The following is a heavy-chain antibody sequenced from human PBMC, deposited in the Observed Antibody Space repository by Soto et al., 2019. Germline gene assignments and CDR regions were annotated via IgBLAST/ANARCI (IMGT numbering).Heavy chain of an antibody. J-gene: IGHJ3*02. CDR1: GYTFTSYD. Sequence: GASVKVSCKASGYTFTSYDINWVRQATGQGLEWMGWMNPNSGNTGYAQKFQGRVTMTRNTSISTAYMELSSLRSEDKGVYYCARGDFWSGYHAFDIWGQGTMVTVSS. D-gene: IGHD3-3*01. V-gene: IGHV1-8*01. CDR3: ARGDFWSGYHAFDI. CDR2: MNPNSGNT.